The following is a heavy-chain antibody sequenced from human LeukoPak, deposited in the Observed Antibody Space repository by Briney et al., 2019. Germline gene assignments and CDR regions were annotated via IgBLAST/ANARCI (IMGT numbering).Heavy chain of an antibody. V-gene: IGHV1-2*02. Sequence: ASVKVSCKASGYTFTVYYMHCVREAPGQGLEWMLWINPNSGGTNYAQRFQGRVTMTRDTSISTAYMELSRPRSDDTAVYYCARDPHPSVRNFDLWGQGTLVTVSS. J-gene: IGHJ4*02. CDR1: GYTFTVYY. D-gene: IGHD3-10*01. CDR3: ARDPHPSVRNFDL. CDR2: INPNSGGT.